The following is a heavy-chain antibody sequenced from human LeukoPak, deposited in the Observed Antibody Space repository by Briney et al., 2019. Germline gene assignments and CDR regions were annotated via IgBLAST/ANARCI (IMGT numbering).Heavy chain of an antibody. CDR2: IHHSRTT. CDR1: GDSISGTSYY. Sequence: SETLSLTCTVSGDSISGTSYYWGWIRQSPGKGLEWLGTIHHSRTTHYNPSLKSRVAMSVDTSKRQFSLKLRSVTAADTAVYYCSRHVLDIAAAGDPFDPWGQGTLVTVSS. CDR3: SRHVLDIAAAGDPFDP. V-gene: IGHV4-39*01. D-gene: IGHD6-13*01. J-gene: IGHJ5*02.